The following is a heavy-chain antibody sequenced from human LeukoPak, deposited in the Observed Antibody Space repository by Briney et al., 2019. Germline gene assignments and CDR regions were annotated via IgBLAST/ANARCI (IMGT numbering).Heavy chain of an antibody. V-gene: IGHV3-11*01. Sequence: PGGSLRLSRAASGFSFSDYFMTWIRQAPGKGPEWVSHISGRSGVISYADSVKGRFTISRDNAKNSVYLQMNGLRAGDTGVYYCARAGGTGFWSGPDNYGLDVWGQGTTVTVFS. J-gene: IGHJ6*02. CDR1: GFSFSDYF. CDR2: ISGRSGVI. CDR3: ARAGGTGFWSGPDNYGLDV. D-gene: IGHD3-3*01.